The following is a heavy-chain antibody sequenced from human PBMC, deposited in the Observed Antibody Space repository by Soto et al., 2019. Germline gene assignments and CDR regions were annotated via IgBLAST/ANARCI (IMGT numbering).Heavy chain of an antibody. Sequence: QLQLQESGPGLVKPSETLSLTCTVSGGSISSSSYYWGWIRQPPGKGLEWIGSIYYSGSTYYNPPIKRRVTTSVDTSKNHSSTKLSSVTAAAPAVYYSASRRRRPIVVVTVSGEFGYWGQGTLVTVSS. J-gene: IGHJ4*02. CDR2: IYYSGST. V-gene: IGHV4-39*02. CDR1: GGSISSSSYY. CDR3: ASRRRRPIVVVTVSGEFGY. D-gene: IGHD2-21*02.